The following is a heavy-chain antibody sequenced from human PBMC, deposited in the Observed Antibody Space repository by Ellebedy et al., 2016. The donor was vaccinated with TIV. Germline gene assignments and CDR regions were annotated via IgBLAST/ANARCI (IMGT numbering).Heavy chain of an antibody. Sequence: AASVKVSCKASGYTFTTNGISWVRQAPGQALEWMGWISGYNGNTKYAQNLQGRVTLTTDTSPSTAYMELRSLRSDDTAVYYCVRDYDTSGSYKGDLDYWGQGTLVTVSS. D-gene: IGHD3-22*01. CDR2: ISGYNGNT. CDR3: VRDYDTSGSYKGDLDY. J-gene: IGHJ4*02. V-gene: IGHV1-18*01. CDR1: GYTFTTNG.